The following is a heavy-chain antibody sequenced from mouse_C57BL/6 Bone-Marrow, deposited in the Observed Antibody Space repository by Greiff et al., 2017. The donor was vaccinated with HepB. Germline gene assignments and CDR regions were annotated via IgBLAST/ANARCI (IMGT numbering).Heavy chain of an antibody. Sequence: VKLMESGAELVKPGASVKISCKASGYAFSSYWMNWVKQRPGKGLEWIGQIYPGDGDTNYNGKFKGKATLTADKSSSTAYMQLSSLPSEDSAVYFCARLGYSNLYAMDYWGQGTSVTVSS. D-gene: IGHD2-5*01. CDR3: ARLGYSNLYAMDY. CDR2: IYPGDGDT. J-gene: IGHJ4*01. CDR1: GYAFSSYW. V-gene: IGHV1-80*01.